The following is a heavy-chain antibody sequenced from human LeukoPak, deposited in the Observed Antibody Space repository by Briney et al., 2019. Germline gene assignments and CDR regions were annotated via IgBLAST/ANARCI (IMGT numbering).Heavy chain of an antibody. Sequence: ASVKVSCKALGYTFTDHYFHWLRQAPGQGLEWMGWINPNSGGTNYAQKFQGRVTMTRDTSISTAYMELSRLRSDDTAVYYCARVSVYGCSSTTCLVLDIWGQGTMVTVSS. CDR2: INPNSGGT. CDR1: GYTFTDHY. J-gene: IGHJ3*02. D-gene: IGHD2-2*01. CDR3: ARVSVYGCSSTTCLVLDI. V-gene: IGHV1-2*02.